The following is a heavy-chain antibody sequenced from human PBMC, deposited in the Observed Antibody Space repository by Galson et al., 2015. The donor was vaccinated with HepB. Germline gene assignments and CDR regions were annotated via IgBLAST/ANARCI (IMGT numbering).Heavy chain of an antibody. CDR3: ATGAGVWSPDN. V-gene: IGHV1-2*02. CDR1: GYTFSGYY. D-gene: IGHD3-16*01. J-gene: IGHJ4*02. Sequence: SVKVSCKASGYTFSGYYMHWVRQAPGQGLEWMGWINPNSGGTIYAQKFQGRVTMTRDTSISTAYMELSRLESDDTAVYYCATGAGVWSPDNWGQGTLVTVSS. CDR2: INPNSGGT.